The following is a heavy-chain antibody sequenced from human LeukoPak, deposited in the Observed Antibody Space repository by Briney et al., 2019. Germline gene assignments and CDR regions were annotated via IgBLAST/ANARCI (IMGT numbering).Heavy chain of an antibody. D-gene: IGHD3-3*01. CDR1: GGSISSYY. V-gene: IGHV4-4*07. CDR2: IYTSGST. Sequence: SETLSLTCTVSGGSISSYYWSWIRQPAGKGLEWIGRIYTSGSTNYNPSLKSRVTMSVDTSKNQFSLKLSSVTAADTAVYYCARDIGITIFGVVISSYFDYWGQGTLVTVSS. CDR3: ARDIGITIFGVVISSYFDY. J-gene: IGHJ4*02.